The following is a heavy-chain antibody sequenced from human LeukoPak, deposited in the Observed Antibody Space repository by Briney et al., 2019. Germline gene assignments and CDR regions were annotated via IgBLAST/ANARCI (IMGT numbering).Heavy chain of an antibody. CDR1: GVTFRSYA. Sequence: GSSVKVFCTVCGVTFRSYAISCVRQAPGQGLEWMGRIIPILGIANYAQKFQGRVTITADKSTSTAYMELSSLRSEDTAVYYCAGYGGQATQYYYYYG. D-gene: IGHD5-12*01. J-gene: IGHJ6*01. V-gene: IGHV1-69*04. CDR3: AGYGGQATQYYYYYG. CDR2: IIPILGIA.